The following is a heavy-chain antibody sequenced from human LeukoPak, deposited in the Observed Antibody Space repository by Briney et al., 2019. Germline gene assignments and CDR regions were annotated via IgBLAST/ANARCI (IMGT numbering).Heavy chain of an antibody. J-gene: IGHJ4*02. CDR3: ATPKADYYPFDY. CDR2: IRYDGSYQ. D-gene: IGHD3-22*01. V-gene: IGHV3-30*02. Sequence: GGSLRLSCAASGFTFSSYAMSWVRQAPGKGLEWLAFIRYDGSYQYYADSVNGRFTISRDNSKNTLYLQMNSLTAEDTAVYYCATPKADYYPFDYWGQGTLVTVSS. CDR1: GFTFSSYA.